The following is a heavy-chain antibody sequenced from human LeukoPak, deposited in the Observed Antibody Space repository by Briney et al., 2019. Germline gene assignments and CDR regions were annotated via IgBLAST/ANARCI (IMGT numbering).Heavy chain of an antibody. J-gene: IGHJ3*02. CDR1: GFTFSNYD. Sequence: GGSLRLSCAASGFTFSNYDMHWVRQATGKELEWVANIKQDGSEKYYVDSVKGRFTISRDNAKNSLYLQMNSLRAEDTAVYYCARDLPRYSRSGRGAFDIWGQGTMVTVSS. V-gene: IGHV3-7*01. CDR2: IKQDGSEK. D-gene: IGHD3-10*01. CDR3: ARDLPRYSRSGRGAFDI.